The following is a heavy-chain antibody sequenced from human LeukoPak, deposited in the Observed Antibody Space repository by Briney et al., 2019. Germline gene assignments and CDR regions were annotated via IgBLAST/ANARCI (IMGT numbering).Heavy chain of an antibody. D-gene: IGHD3-22*01. CDR2: IYYSGST. Sequence: SETLSLTCTVSGGSISSYYWSWIRQPPGKGLEWIGYIYYSGSTNYNPSLKSRVTISVDTSKNQFSLKLSSVTAADTAVYYCARWGGSYDYDSSGGPNAFDIWGQGTMVTVSS. CDR1: GGSISSYY. J-gene: IGHJ3*02. CDR3: ARWGGSYDYDSSGGPNAFDI. V-gene: IGHV4-59*01.